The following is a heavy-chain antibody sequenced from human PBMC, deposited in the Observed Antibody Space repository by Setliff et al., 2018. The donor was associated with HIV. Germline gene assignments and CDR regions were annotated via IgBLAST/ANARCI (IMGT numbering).Heavy chain of an antibody. CDR1: GQFISDGYY. Sequence: SETLSLTCAVSGQFISDGYYWGWIRQPPGKGLEWIGSVYHSGKTYYNPSLRSRVTMSADASKNQISLMLRSMTAADTAVYYCAKHDFGEGSCFDPWGQGSLVTVSS. V-gene: IGHV4-38-2*01. CDR3: AKHDFGEGSCFDP. CDR2: VYHSGKT. J-gene: IGHJ5*02. D-gene: IGHD3-16*01.